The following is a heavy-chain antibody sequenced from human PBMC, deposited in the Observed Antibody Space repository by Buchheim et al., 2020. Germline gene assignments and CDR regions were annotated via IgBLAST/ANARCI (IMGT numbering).Heavy chain of an antibody. CDR2: IDHRGSA. J-gene: IGHJ5*02. Sequence: QVQLQESGPGLVKPSETLSLTCLVDEVSRSSYNCWTWVRQPPGKGLEWIGEIDHRGSAIYNPTLRSRITISIDKSKNQFSLNLCSVTAAYTAVYYCAIRAGRVDFEVEQEYKWFGPWGQG. CDR3: AIRAGRVDFEVEQEYKWFGP. D-gene: IGHD1/OR15-1a*01. V-gene: IGHV4/OR15-8*01. CDR1: EVSRSSYNC.